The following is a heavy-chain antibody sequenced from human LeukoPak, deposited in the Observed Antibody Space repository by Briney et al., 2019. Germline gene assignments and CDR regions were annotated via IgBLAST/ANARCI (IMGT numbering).Heavy chain of an antibody. CDR2: IIPLLEET. CDR1: GDRFESLA. D-gene: IGHD6-13*01. J-gene: IGHJ4*02. V-gene: IGHV1-69*01. CDR3: AREGTIAAAADY. Sequence: SVKVSCKASGDRFESLAITWVRQAAGQGLEWMGGIIPLLEETNYAQKFQGRVTITADESTSTAYMELSSLRSEDTAVYYCAREGTIAAAADYWGQGTLVTVSS.